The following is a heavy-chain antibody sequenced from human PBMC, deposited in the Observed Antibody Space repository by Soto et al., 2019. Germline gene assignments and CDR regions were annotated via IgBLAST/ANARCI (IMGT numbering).Heavy chain of an antibody. CDR1: GFTFDDYA. V-gene: IGHV3-9*01. Sequence: EEQLVESGGGLVQPGRSLRLSCAASGFTFDDYAMHWVRQAPGKGLEWDSGINWNSGSIGYADAVKGRFTISRDNAKTSLYLQMNSLRAEDTALYYCAKDRGSGSYAANYYYYGMDVWGQGTTVTVFS. CDR3: AKDRGSGSYAANYYYYGMDV. CDR2: INWNSGSI. D-gene: IGHD3-10*01. J-gene: IGHJ6*02.